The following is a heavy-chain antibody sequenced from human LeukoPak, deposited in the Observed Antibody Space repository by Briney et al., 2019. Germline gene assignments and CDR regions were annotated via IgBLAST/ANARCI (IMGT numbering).Heavy chain of an antibody. Sequence: GGSLRLSCAASGFTVSSNYMSWVRQAPGKGLEWVSAISGSGDSTFNADSVKGRFAISGDNSKNTLYLQMNSLRAEDTALYYCATSTVAKYDYWGQGTLVAVSS. J-gene: IGHJ4*02. V-gene: IGHV3-23*01. CDR2: ISGSGDST. CDR3: ATSTVAKYDY. D-gene: IGHD4-11*01. CDR1: GFTVSSNY.